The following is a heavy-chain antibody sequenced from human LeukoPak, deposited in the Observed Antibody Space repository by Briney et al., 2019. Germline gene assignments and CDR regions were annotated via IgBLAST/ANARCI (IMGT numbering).Heavy chain of an antibody. CDR1: EFTFPMYW. CDR2: IKQDGSEK. J-gene: IGHJ6*03. CDR3: ARDAYFDWLPHGDYYYYMDV. Sequence: GGSLRLSCAASEFTFPMYWMTWVRQAPGKGLEWVADIKQDGSEKYYVDSVKGRFTISRQNAKSSLFLQMNSLRAEDTAVYYCARDAYFDWLPHGDYYYYMDVWGKGTTVTVSS. D-gene: IGHD3-9*01. V-gene: IGHV3-7*01.